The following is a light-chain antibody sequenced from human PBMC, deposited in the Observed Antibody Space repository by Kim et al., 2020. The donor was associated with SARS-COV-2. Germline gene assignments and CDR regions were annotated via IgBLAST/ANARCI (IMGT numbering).Light chain of an antibody. CDR3: LQYNHYPKT. CDR1: QSIGDW. Sequence: APGGDRASITCRASQSIGDWLAWYHQTPGKAPKVLIYQSSTLQTGVPSRFSGSGSGTEFTLTISGLQTDDFGTYYCLQYNHYPKTFGQGTKVDIK. V-gene: IGKV1-5*03. J-gene: IGKJ1*01. CDR2: QSS.